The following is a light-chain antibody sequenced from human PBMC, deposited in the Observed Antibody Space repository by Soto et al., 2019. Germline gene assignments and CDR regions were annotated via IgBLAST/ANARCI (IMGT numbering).Light chain of an antibody. V-gene: IGLV2-14*01. Sequence: QSALTQPASVSGSPGQSITISCTGTSSDVGGYNYVSWYQQHPGKAPKLMIYEVSNRPSGVSNRFSGSKSGNTASLTISGLQAEDEADYYCSSYTSSSPYVFGTGTSSPS. CDR2: EVS. CDR1: SSDVGGYNY. CDR3: SSYTSSSPYV. J-gene: IGLJ1*01.